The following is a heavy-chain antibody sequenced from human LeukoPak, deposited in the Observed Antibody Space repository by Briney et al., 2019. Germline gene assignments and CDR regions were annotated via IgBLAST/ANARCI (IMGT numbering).Heavy chain of an antibody. J-gene: IGHJ4*02. Sequence: PSETLSLTCAVYGGSFSGYYWSWIRQPPGKGLEWIGEINHSGSTNYNPSLKSRVTISVDTSKNQFSLKLSSVTAADTAVYYCASLMNGDYGYYFDYWGQGTPVTVSS. CDR1: GGSFSGYY. V-gene: IGHV4-34*01. CDR2: INHSGST. CDR3: ASLMNGDYGYYFDY. D-gene: IGHD4-17*01.